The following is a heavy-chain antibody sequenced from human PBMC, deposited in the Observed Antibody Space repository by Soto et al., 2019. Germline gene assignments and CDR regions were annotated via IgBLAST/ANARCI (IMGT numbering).Heavy chain of an antibody. Sequence: EAPVKVSCKASGYTFTSYGISWVRQAPGQGLEWMGWISAYNGNTNYAQKLQGRVTMTTDTSTSTAYMELSSLRSEDTAVYYCARVVGATNFDYWGQGTLVTVSS. CDR3: ARVVGATNFDY. J-gene: IGHJ4*02. V-gene: IGHV1-18*01. D-gene: IGHD1-26*01. CDR2: ISAYNGNT. CDR1: GYTFTSYG.